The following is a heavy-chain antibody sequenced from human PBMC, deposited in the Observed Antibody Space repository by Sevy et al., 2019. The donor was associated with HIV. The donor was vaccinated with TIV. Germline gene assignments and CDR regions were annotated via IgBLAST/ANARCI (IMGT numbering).Heavy chain of an antibody. J-gene: IGHJ4*02. CDR1: GFTFSSYG. Sequence: GGSLRLSCAASGFTFSSYGMHWVRQAPGKGLEWVAYISYDRSDKNYADSVKGRFTISRDNSKNTVYLQLDSLRPEDTSAYACGRVCSSYYFDYWGQGTLVTVSS. V-gene: IGHV3-30*06. D-gene: IGHD6-19*01. CDR3: GRVCSSYYFDY. CDR2: ISYDRSDK.